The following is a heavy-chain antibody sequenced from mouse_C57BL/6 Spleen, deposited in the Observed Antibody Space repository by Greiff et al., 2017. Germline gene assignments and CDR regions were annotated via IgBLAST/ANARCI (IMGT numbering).Heavy chain of an antibody. D-gene: IGHD1-1*01. CDR2: ISYSGST. CDR3: ARDGYYGSSYWYFDV. V-gene: IGHV3-1*01. Sequence: EVMLVESGPGMVKPSQSLSLTCTVTGYSITSGYDWHWIRHFPGNKLEWMGYISYSGSTNYNPSLKSRISITHDTSKNHFFLKLNSVTTEDTATYYCARDGYYGSSYWYFDVWGTGTTVTVSS. CDR1: GYSITSGYD. J-gene: IGHJ1*03.